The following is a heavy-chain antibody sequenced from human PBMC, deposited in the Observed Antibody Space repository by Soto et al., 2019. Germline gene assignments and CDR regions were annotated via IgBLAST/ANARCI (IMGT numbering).Heavy chain of an antibody. D-gene: IGHD3-10*01. CDR2: IYHGGTT. CDR1: GYSISSGSY. CDR3: AKGDVMVVAVMTFDY. J-gene: IGHJ4*01. Sequence: SETLSLTCTVSGYSISSGSYWGWIRQPPGKGPEWIASIYHGGTTFYNPSLKSRVTVSVDKSNNQFSLKLRSVTAADTAVYYCAKGDVMVVAVMTFDYWGHGTLVTVSS. V-gene: IGHV4-38-2*02.